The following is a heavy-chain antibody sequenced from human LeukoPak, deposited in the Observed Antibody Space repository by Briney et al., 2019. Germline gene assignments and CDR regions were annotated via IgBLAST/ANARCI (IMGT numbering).Heavy chain of an antibody. Sequence: SETLSLTCTVSGGSISSSSYYWGWIRQPPGKGLEWIGSIYYSGSTYYNPSLKSRVTISVDTSKNQFSLKLSSVTAADTAVYYCARLATRHTYGMDVWGQGTTVTVSS. V-gene: IGHV4-39*01. CDR2: IYYSGST. CDR3: ARLATRHTYGMDV. CDR1: GGSISSSSYY. J-gene: IGHJ6*02.